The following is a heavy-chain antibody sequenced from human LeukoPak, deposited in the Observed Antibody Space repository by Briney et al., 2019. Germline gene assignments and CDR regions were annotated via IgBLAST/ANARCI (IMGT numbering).Heavy chain of an antibody. CDR1: GYTFFSSD. V-gene: IGHV1-18*01. Sequence: ASVKVSCKASGYTFFSSDITWVRQAPGQGLEWIGRISTSNGDTNYAAKLQGRVTMTTDTSTSTLYMELGSLTFDDTAVYFCARDPYHRLGPPLDLWGQGTLVTVSS. CDR2: ISTSNGDT. J-gene: IGHJ5*02. CDR3: ARDPYHRLGPPLDL. D-gene: IGHD1-14*01.